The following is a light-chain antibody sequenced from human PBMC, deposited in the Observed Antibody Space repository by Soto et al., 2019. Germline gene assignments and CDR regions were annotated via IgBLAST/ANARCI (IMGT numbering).Light chain of an antibody. CDR3: QHLHSFPYT. CDR1: QAISSY. CDR2: AAY. Sequence: TQSPSSLSASVGDRVTITCRASQAISSYLAWYQQKPGKAPKLLIYAAYTLQSGVPTRFSGSGSGTDFTLTISSLQPEDFAHYYCQHLHSFPYTFGQGTKVDIK. J-gene: IGKJ1*01. V-gene: IGKV1-9*01.